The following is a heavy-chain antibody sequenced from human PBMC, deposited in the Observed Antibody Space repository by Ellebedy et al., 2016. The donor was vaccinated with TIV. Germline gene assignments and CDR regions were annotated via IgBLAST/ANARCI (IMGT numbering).Heavy chain of an antibody. V-gene: IGHV3-53*01. CDR1: GFTVSSNY. Sequence: GESLKISCAASGFTVSSNYMSWVRQAPGKGLEWVSVIYSGGATSYADSVRCRFTISRENAKNSLYLQMNSLRAEDTAVYYCTRATSGFDLWGRGTLVTVSS. J-gene: IGHJ2*01. D-gene: IGHD6-19*01. CDR2: IYSGGAT. CDR3: TRATSGFDL.